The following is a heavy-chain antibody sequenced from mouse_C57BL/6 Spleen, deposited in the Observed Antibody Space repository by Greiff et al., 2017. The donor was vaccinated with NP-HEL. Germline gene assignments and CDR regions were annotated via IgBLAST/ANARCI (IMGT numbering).Heavy chain of an antibody. Sequence: EVQLVESGGGLVKPGGSLKLSCAASGFTFSSYAMSWVRQTPEKRLEWVATISDGGSYTYYPDNVKGRFTISRDNAKNNLYLQMSHLKSEDTAMYYCAREGQLRVVAYWGQGTLVTVSA. CDR3: AREGQLRVVAY. J-gene: IGHJ3*01. CDR1: GFTFSSYA. V-gene: IGHV5-4*01. D-gene: IGHD3-2*02. CDR2: ISDGGSYT.